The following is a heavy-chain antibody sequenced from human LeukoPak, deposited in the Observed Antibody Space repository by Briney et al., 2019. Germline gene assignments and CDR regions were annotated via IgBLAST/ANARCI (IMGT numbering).Heavy chain of an antibody. J-gene: IGHJ4*02. CDR1: GYTFTSYG. D-gene: IGHD5-18*01. V-gene: IGHV1-18*01. CDR2: ISAYNGNT. Sequence: TSVKVTCKASGYTFTSYGISWVRQAPGQGLEWMGWISAYNGNTNYAQKLQGRVTMTTDTSTSTAYMELRSLRSDDTAVYYCAKADTAMVPPSLVPFDYWGQGTLVTVSS. CDR3: AKADTAMVPPSLVPFDY.